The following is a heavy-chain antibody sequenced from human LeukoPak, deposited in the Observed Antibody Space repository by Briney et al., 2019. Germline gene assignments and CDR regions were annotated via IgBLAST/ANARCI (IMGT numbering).Heavy chain of an antibody. CDR2: IKEDGSEI. D-gene: IGHD3-10*01. CDR1: RFTFSSYW. V-gene: IGHV3-7*01. CDR3: ARSGIKMVRGVIIKSPYHMDV. Sequence: GGSLRLSCVGSRFTFSSYWMSWVRQAPGKGLEWVANIKEDGSEIYYVASVKGRFTISRDNAKNSLSLQMNSLRAEDTAVYYCARSGIKMVRGVIIKSPYHMDVWGKGTTVTVSS. J-gene: IGHJ6*03.